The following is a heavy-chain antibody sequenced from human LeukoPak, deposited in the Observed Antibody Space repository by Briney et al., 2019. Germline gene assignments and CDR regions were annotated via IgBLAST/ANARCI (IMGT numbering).Heavy chain of an antibody. Sequence: GGSLRLSCAASGFTLSSYSMNWVRQAPGKGLEWVSYIRIGSSTIHYADSVKGRFTISRDNAKNSLYLQMNSLRAEDTAVYYCARDPHALDYWGQGTLVTVSS. CDR3: ARDPHALDY. CDR1: GFTLSSYS. CDR2: IRIGSSTI. V-gene: IGHV3-48*01. J-gene: IGHJ4*02.